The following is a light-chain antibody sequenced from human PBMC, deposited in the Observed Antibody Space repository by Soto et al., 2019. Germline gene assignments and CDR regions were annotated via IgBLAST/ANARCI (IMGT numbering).Light chain of an antibody. Sequence: EIVLTQSPGTLSLYPGERATLSCRASQSVSSSYLAWYQQKPGQAPRLLIYGASSRATSIPDRFSGSWSATDFALTSSRLEPEDFAVYYCHEYGSSSLTFGGGTKGDIK. V-gene: IGKV3-20*01. CDR2: GAS. CDR3: HEYGSSSLT. CDR1: QSVSSSY. J-gene: IGKJ4*01.